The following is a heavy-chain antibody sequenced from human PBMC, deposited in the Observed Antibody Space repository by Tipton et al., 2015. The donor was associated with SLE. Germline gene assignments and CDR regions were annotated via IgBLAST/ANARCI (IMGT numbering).Heavy chain of an antibody. J-gene: IGHJ5*01. CDR3: ARVRVVAATGWFDS. Sequence: TLSLTCIVSGDSISGSTYYWGWIRQPPGKGLEWIGSISYSGNTYYNPSLKSRLTISVDTSKNQFSLKLSSVTAADSALYYCARVRVVAATGWFDSWGQGTLVTVSS. D-gene: IGHD2-15*01. CDR2: ISYSGNT. CDR1: GDSISGSTYY. V-gene: IGHV4-39*07.